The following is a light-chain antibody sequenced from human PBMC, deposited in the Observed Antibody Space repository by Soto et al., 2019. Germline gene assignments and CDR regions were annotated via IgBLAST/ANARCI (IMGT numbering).Light chain of an antibody. J-gene: IGLJ3*02. CDR3: QSYDTTLSGSV. Sequence: QSVLTQPPSGSGAPGPRVTISCTGSSSNIGANYDVHWYQHLPGTAPKLLIYGNSNRPSGVPDRFSGSKSGTSASLAIAGLQTEDEADYYCQSYDTTLSGSVFGGGTKVTVL. CDR2: GNS. CDR1: SSNIGANYD. V-gene: IGLV1-40*01.